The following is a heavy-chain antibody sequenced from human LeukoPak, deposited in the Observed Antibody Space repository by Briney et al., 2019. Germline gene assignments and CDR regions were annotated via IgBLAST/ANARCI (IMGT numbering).Heavy chain of an antibody. Sequence: ASVKVSCKVSGYTLTELSMHWVRQAPGQGLEWMGIINPSGGSTSYAQKFQGRVTMTRDTSTSTVYMELSSLRSEDTAVYYCAREFYYYDSSGYLRWFDPWGQGTLVTVPS. J-gene: IGHJ5*02. D-gene: IGHD3-22*01. V-gene: IGHV1-46*01. CDR3: AREFYYYDSSGYLRWFDP. CDR2: INPSGGST. CDR1: GYTLTELS.